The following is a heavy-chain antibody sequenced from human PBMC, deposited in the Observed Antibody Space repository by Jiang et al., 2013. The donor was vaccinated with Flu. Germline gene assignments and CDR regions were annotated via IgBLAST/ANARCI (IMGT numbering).Heavy chain of an antibody. CDR2: IYYSGST. CDR3: ARHVRSSSFDF. Sequence: TLSLTCTVSGGSISSYYWNWIRQPPGKGLEWIGCIYYSGSTNSNPSLKSRVTISVDTSKNQFSLRLTSVTAADTAVYYCARHVRSSSFDFWGQGSLVTVSS. J-gene: IGHJ4*02. V-gene: IGHV4-59*08. CDR1: GGSISSYY. D-gene: IGHD6-6*01.